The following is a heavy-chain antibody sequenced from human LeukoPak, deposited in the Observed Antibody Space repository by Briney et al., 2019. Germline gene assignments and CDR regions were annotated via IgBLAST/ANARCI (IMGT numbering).Heavy chain of an antibody. D-gene: IGHD6-19*01. CDR3: SRDLRSGWGNYYYYYMDV. V-gene: IGHV3-48*01. Sequence: GGSLRLFCAASGFTFSSYSMNWVRQPPGKGLGWVSYISSSSSTISFADSVKGRFTISRDNPKNSLNLQMNSLRAEDTAVYYCSRDLRSGWGNYYYYYMDVWGKRATGTVSS. CDR2: ISSSSSTI. CDR1: GFTFSSYS. J-gene: IGHJ6*03.